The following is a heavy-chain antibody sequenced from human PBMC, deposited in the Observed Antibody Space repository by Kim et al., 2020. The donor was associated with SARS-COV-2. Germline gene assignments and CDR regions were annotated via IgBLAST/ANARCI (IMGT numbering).Heavy chain of an antibody. CDR3: ARAGSATMRYYYGLDV. D-gene: IGHD3-10*01. V-gene: IGHV3-72*01. Sequence: GGSLRLSCAASGFTFSDYYMDWVRQAPGKGLEWVGRTRNKANGYTTEYAASVRGRFTISRDDSKNSLFLQMSSLIAEDTAVYFCARAGSATMRYYYGLDVWGQGTTVTVSS. J-gene: IGHJ6*02. CDR2: TRNKANGYTT. CDR1: GFTFSDYY.